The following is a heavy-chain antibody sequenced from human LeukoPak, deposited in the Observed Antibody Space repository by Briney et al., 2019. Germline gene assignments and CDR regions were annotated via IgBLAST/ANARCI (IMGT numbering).Heavy chain of an antibody. Sequence: GGSLRLSCAASGFTFNIYSMNWVRQAPGKGLEGVSSISSSSSYIYYGDSVKGRFPIYRENSKTTLYLTMNSMRAEDTAVYYCAKGDRYSYGFTDYYYMDVWGKGTTVTVSS. CDR2: ISSSSSYI. J-gene: IGHJ6*03. V-gene: IGHV3-21*01. CDR3: AKGDRYSYGFTDYYYMDV. D-gene: IGHD5-18*01. CDR1: GFTFNIYS.